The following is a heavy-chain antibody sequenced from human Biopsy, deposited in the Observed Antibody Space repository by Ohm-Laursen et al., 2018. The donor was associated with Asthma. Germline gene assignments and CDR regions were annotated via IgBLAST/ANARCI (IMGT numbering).Heavy chain of an antibody. CDR1: GFSFDDCA. Sequence: SLRLSCTAAGFSFDDCAMHWVRQAPGKGLEWVSSISWNSGNIDYAVSVKGRFTISRDNAKNALYLQMQSLRPEDTAFYYCAKSSDYYDSTDYLDFWGRGTLATVSS. J-gene: IGHJ4*01. D-gene: IGHD3-22*01. V-gene: IGHV3-9*01. CDR3: AKSSDYYDSTDYLDF. CDR2: ISWNSGNI.